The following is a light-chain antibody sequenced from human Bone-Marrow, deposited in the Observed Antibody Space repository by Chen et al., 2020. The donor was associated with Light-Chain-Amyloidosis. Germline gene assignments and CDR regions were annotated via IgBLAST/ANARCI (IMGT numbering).Light chain of an antibody. CDR1: NIGREG. Sequence: SYVLTQPPSLSVAPGQKARITSGGNNIGREGLHWYQQKPGQAPGLVVYDDANRPSGIPQRFSGANSGNTATLTDSRVEAGDEADYFCRVWDSSSDQVLFGGGTNLTVL. CDR2: DDA. V-gene: IGLV3-21*02. J-gene: IGLJ3*02. CDR3: RVWDSSSDQVL.